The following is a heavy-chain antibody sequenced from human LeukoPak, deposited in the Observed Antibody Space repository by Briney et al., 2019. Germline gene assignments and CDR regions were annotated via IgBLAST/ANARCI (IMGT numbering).Heavy chain of an antibody. V-gene: IGHV4-34*01. J-gene: IGHJ4*02. D-gene: IGHD3-10*01. CDR2: INHSGST. CDR1: GGSFSGYY. CDR3: ARQYYYGSGTNN. Sequence: SETLSLTCAVYGGSFSGYYWSWIRQPPGKGLEWIGEINHSGSTNYNPSLKSRVTISVDTSKNQFSLNLSSVTAADTAVYYCARQYYYGSGTNNWGQGTLVTVSS.